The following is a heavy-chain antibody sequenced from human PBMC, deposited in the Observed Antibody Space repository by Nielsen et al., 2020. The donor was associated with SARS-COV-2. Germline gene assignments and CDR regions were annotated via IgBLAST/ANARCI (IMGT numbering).Heavy chain of an antibody. CDR2: IIPVFGVP. CDR3: AREYSSSWYGAY. Sequence: SVKVSCKASGYTFTSYAMHWVRQAPGQGLEWMGGIIPVFGVPNYAQKFQGRVTITADESTSTAYMELSSLRSDDTAVYYCAREYSSSWYGAYWGQGTPVTVSS. D-gene: IGHD6-13*01. V-gene: IGHV1-69*13. CDR1: GYTFTSYA. J-gene: IGHJ4*02.